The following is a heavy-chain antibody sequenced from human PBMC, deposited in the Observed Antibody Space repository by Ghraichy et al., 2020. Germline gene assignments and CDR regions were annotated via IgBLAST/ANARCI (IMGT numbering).Heavy chain of an antibody. CDR1: GGSISSSSYY. J-gene: IGHJ3*02. D-gene: IGHD3-3*01. Sequence: SETLSLTCTVSGGSISSSSYYWGWIRQPPGKGLEWIGSIYYSGSTYYNPSLKSRVTISVDTSKNQFSLKLSSVTAADTAVYYCARQQGRTIFGVVIYLPFFDIWGQGTMVTVSS. V-gene: IGHV4-39*01. CDR2: IYYSGST. CDR3: ARQQGRTIFGVVIYLPFFDI.